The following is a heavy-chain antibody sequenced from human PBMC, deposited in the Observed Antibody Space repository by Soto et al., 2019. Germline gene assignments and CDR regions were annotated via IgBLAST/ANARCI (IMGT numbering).Heavy chain of an antibody. CDR2: IIPLFDTP. CDR1: GATFSTYA. J-gene: IGHJ4*02. D-gene: IGHD6-6*01. CDR3: ASLAGYSIS. V-gene: IGHV1-69*12. Sequence: QVHLVQSGAEVKKPGSSVKVSCKTSGATFSTYAISWVRQVPGQGLEWMGGIIPLFDTPNYAQRFQGRVTITADESPSTAYMNLSSLTSEDTAVYYCASLAGYSISWGQGTLVTVSS.